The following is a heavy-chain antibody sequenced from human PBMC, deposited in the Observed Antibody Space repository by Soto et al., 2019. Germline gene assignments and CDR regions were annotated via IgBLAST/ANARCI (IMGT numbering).Heavy chain of an antibody. Sequence: ASVKVSCKASGYTFTSYGISWVRQAPGQGLEWMGWISAYNGNTNYAQKLQGRVTMTTDTSTSTAYMELRSLRSDDTAVYYCARAKGYCSSTSCPTPYYGYWGQGTLVTVSS. CDR3: ARAKGYCSSTSCPTPYYGY. CDR1: GYTFTSYG. D-gene: IGHD2-2*01. V-gene: IGHV1-18*01. CDR2: ISAYNGNT. J-gene: IGHJ4*02.